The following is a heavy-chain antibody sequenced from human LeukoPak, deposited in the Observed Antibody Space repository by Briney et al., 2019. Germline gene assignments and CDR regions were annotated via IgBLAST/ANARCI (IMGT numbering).Heavy chain of an antibody. V-gene: IGHV3-30*04. CDR3: ARAYGSSADAFDI. D-gene: IGHD6-6*01. Sequence: GGSLRLSCAASGFTFTNYSVHWVRQAPGKGLEWVALISDDGSNKYYADSVKGRFTISRDNSKNTLYLQMSSLRGEDTAVYYCARAYGSSADAFDIWGHGTMVTVSS. CDR1: GFTFTNYS. CDR2: ISDDGSNK. J-gene: IGHJ3*02.